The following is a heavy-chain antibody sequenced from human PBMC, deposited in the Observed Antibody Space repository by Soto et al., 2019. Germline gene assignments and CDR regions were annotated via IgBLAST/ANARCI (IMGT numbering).Heavy chain of an antibody. CDR2: ISYDEINK. D-gene: IGHD1-1*01. V-gene: IGHV3-30*18. J-gene: IGHJ4*02. Sequence: WGSLRLSCAASGFTFNDYYMNWIRQAPGKGLEWVAIISYDEINKYYADSVKGRFTISRDNSKNTLYLQMNSLRAEDTAVYYCAKSVYNWNDGFFDYWGQGTLVTVSS. CDR1: GFTFNDYY. CDR3: AKSVYNWNDGFFDY.